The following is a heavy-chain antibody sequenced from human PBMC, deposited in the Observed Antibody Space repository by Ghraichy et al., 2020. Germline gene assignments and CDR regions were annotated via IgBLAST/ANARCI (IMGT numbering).Heavy chain of an antibody. Sequence: SETLSLTCIVSGDSLSNSPYYWAWVRQPPGKGLEWIGTVHSSGNIYYTYYNPALRSRTVLSGDTSNNQFSLKLRSVTAADTALYYCSRLRRSNFGSSTFDYWGQGTLVSVSS. J-gene: IGHJ4*02. V-gene: IGHV4-39*07. CDR2: VHSSGNIYYT. CDR1: GDSLSNSPYY. D-gene: IGHD3-10*01. CDR3: SRLRRSNFGSSTFDY.